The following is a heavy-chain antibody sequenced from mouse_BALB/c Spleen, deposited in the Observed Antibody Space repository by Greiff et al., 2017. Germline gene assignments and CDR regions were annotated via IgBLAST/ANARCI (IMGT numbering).Heavy chain of an antibody. CDR2: IWAGGST. V-gene: IGHV2-9*02. J-gene: IGHJ3*01. CDR3: ARVIYYDYAGFAY. D-gene: IGHD2-4*01. CDR1: GFSLTSYG. Sequence: QVQLKESGPGLVAPSQSLSITCTVSGFSLTSYGVHWVRQPPGKGLEWLGVIWAGGSTNYNSALMSRLSISKDNSKSQVFLKMNSLQTDDTAMYYCARVIYYDYAGFAYWGQGTLVTVSA.